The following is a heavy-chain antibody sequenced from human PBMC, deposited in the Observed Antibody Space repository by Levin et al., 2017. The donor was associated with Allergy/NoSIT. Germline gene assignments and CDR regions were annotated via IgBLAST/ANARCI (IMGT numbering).Heavy chain of an antibody. Sequence: PGGSLRLSCTVSGGSISSSTYYWGWIRQPPGKGLEWIGSIYYSGSTSYNPSLKSRVTISVDTSKNQFSLKLSSVTAADTAMYYCARHIYSSGWYRQGYFDYWGQGTLVTVSS. CDR3: ARHIYSSGWYRQGYFDY. CDR2: IYYSGST. J-gene: IGHJ4*02. D-gene: IGHD6-19*01. V-gene: IGHV4-39*01. CDR1: GGSISSSTYY.